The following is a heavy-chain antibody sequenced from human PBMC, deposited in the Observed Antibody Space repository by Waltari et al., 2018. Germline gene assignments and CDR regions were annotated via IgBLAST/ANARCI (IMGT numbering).Heavy chain of an antibody. CDR2: IWYDGSNK. CDR1: GFTFRSYG. J-gene: IGHJ4*02. Sequence: QVQLVESGGGVVQPGRSLRLSCAASGFTFRSYGMHWVRQAPGNGLEWGEVIWYDGSNKDYADSVKGRFTISRDNSKNTLYLQMNSLRAEDTALYYCARGNFDWSSSCDYWGQGTLVTVSS. CDR3: ARGNFDWSSSCDY. V-gene: IGHV3-33*01. D-gene: IGHD3-9*01.